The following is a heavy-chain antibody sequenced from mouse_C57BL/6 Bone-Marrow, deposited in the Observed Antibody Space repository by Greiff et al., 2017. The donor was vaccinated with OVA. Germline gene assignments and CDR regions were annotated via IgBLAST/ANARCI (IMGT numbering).Heavy chain of an antibody. V-gene: IGHV1-42*01. D-gene: IGHD1-1*01. CDR1: GYSFTGYY. J-gene: IGHJ1*03. CDR3: ARLTYGSKGWYFDV. Sequence: EVQLQQSGPELVKPGASVKISCKASGYSFTGYYMNWVKQSPEKSLEWIGEINPSTGGTTYNQKFKAKVTLTVDKSSSTAYMQLKSLTSEDSAVYYCARLTYGSKGWYFDVWGTGTTVTVSS. CDR2: INPSTGGT.